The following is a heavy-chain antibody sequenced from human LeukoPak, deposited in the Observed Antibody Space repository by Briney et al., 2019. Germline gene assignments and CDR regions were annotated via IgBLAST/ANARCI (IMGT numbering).Heavy chain of an antibody. CDR1: GGSFSGYY. CDR2: INHSGST. Sequence: SETLSLTCAVYGGSFSGYYWSWIRQPPGKGLEWIGEINHSGSTNYNPSLKSRVTISVDTSKNQFSLKLSSVTAADTAVYYCATVVVPAAIRKYYFDYWGQGTLVTVSS. CDR3: ATVVVPAAIRKYYFDY. V-gene: IGHV4-34*01. D-gene: IGHD2-2*01. J-gene: IGHJ4*02.